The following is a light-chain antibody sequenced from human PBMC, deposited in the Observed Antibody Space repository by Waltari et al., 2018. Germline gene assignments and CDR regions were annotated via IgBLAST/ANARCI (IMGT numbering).Light chain of an antibody. CDR2: DAS. CDR3: QQRSNWPLT. Sequence: EIVLTQSTATLSLSPGDRATLSCRASQSVSSYLAWYQQKPGQAPRLLIYDASNRATGIPARFSGSGSGTDFTLTISRLEPEDFAVYYCQQRSNWPLTFGPGTKVDIK. V-gene: IGKV3-11*01. CDR1: QSVSSY. J-gene: IGKJ3*01.